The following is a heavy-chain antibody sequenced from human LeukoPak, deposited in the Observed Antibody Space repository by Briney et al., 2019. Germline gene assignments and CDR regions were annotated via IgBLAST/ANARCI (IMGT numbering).Heavy chain of an antibody. J-gene: IGHJ4*02. D-gene: IGHD3-22*01. V-gene: IGHV1-69*13. Sequence: SVKVSCKASGYTFTSYGISWVRQAPGQGLEWMGGIIPIFGTANYAQKFQGRVTITADESTSTAYMELSSLRSEDTAVYYCARAVYDSSGYIIDYWGQGTLVTVSS. CDR1: GYTFTSYG. CDR3: ARAVYDSSGYIIDY. CDR2: IIPIFGTA.